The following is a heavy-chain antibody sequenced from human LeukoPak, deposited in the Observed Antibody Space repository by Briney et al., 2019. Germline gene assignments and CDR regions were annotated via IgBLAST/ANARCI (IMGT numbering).Heavy chain of an antibody. V-gene: IGHV4-38-2*02. CDR2: IYHSGST. J-gene: IGHJ3*02. Sequence: SXTLSLTCTVSGYSISSGYYWGWIRPPPGKGLECIGSIYHSGSTYYNPSLKSRVTISVDTSKNQFSLRLSSVTAADTAVYYCARRNDVTFDIWGQETMVTVSS. CDR1: GYSISSGYY. D-gene: IGHD1-1*01. CDR3: ARRNDVTFDI.